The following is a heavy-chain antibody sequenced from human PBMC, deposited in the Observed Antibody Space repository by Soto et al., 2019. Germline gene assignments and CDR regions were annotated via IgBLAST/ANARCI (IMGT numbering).Heavy chain of an antibody. CDR3: ARVRRCSGGSCYSGHWFNP. J-gene: IGHJ5*02. Sequence: SETLSLTCAVYGGSFSGYYWSWIRQPPGKGLEWIGEINHSGSTNYNPSLKSRVTISVDTSKNQFSLKLSSVTAADTAVYYCARVRRCSGGSCYSGHWFNPWGQGTLVTVSS. D-gene: IGHD2-15*01. CDR1: GGSFSGYY. V-gene: IGHV4-34*01. CDR2: INHSGST.